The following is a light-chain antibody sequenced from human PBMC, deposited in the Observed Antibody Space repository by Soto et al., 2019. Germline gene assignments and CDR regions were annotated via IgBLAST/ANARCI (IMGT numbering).Light chain of an antibody. CDR1: QRIRTS. Sequence: DIEMTQCPSSLSASIGDRVTITCRASQRIRTSLNWYQRKPGKAPKILIYAASSLESGVPSRFCSRGAGADCSRSISSLQPEDVAVYHCQQYGASPWTFGQGTQVDI. CDR3: QQYGASPWT. J-gene: IGKJ1*01. V-gene: IGKV1-39*01. CDR2: AAS.